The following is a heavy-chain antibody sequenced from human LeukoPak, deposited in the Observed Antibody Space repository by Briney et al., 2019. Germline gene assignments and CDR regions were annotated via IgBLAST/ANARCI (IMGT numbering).Heavy chain of an antibody. V-gene: IGHV3-15*01. D-gene: IGHD1-1*01. CDR3: TTGTLGTTGTTGY. CDR1: GFTFSNAW. CDR2: IKNSGTT. Sequence: PGGSLRLSCAGSGFTFSNAWMSWVRQAPGKGLEWVGRIKNSGTTDYAAPVKGRFSISRDDSKNTLYVQMDSLKSEDTAVYYCTTGTLGTTGTTGYWGQGTLVTVSS. J-gene: IGHJ4*02.